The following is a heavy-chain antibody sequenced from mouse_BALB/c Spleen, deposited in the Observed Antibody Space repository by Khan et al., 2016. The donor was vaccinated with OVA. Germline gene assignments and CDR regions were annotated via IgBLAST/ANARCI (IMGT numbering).Heavy chain of an antibody. Sequence: VHVKQSGPDLVKPGASVKISCKASGFSFTGYYIQRVKQSHGKGLEWVGRVIPNNGGISYNQKFKGKALLNVDKYSHTAHMEIRSLTSEVSAVYSCASYHGYFDVWGAGTTVTVSS. CDR2: VIPNNGGI. V-gene: IGHV1-26*01. CDR1: GFSFTGYY. CDR3: ASYHGYFDV. J-gene: IGHJ1*01.